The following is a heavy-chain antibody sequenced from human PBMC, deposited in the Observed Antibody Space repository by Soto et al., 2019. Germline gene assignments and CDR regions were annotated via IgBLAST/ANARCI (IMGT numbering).Heavy chain of an antibody. D-gene: IGHD1-7*01. CDR3: ARDPPTGTTLDWFDS. CDR1: GFSFNSDS. Sequence: EVQLVESGGGLVKPGGSLRLSCAASGFSFNSDSMGWVRQAPGKGLEWVSSISSSGSFMNYADSVKGRFTISRDKAKNSLYLQMSSLKDEDTAVYYCARDPPTGTTLDWFDSWGQGTLVTVSS. V-gene: IGHV3-21*01. J-gene: IGHJ5*01. CDR2: ISSSGSFM.